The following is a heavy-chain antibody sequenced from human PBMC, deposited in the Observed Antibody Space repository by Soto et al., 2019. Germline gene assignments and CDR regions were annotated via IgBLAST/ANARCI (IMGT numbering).Heavy chain of an antibody. CDR3: ARVNLLRYLYGMDV. V-gene: IGHV3-11*01. CDR1: GFTLSDYY. J-gene: IGHJ6*02. CDR2: ISSSGDTT. D-gene: IGHD3-9*01. Sequence: GVLKLSCAASGFTLSDYYMSWIRQAPGTGLEWISYISSSGDTTYHADSVRGRFTISRDNANKLLYLQMDSLRPEDTAVYYCARVNLLRYLYGMDVWGQGTTVTVSS.